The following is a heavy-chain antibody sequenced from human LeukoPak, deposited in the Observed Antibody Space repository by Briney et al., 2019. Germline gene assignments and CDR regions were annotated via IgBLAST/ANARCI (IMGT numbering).Heavy chain of an antibody. CDR3: ARGPGSGRNYNWFDP. CDR2: ISGSSSSI. Sequence: GGSLRLSCVASGFTFSNYWMHWVRQAPGKGLEWVSSISGSSSSIYYADSVKGRFTISRDNAKNSLYLQMNSLRAEDTAVYYCARGPGSGRNYNWFDPWGQGTLVTVSS. V-gene: IGHV3-21*01. D-gene: IGHD3-10*01. CDR1: GFTFSNYW. J-gene: IGHJ5*02.